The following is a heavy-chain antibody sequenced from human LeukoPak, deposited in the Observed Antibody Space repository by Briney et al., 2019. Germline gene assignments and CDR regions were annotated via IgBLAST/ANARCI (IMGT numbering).Heavy chain of an antibody. CDR2: IIPILGIA. J-gene: IGHJ4*02. CDR3: ATYSSSWYFDY. Sequence: ASVKVSCKASGGTFSNYAISWVRQAPGQGLEWMGRIIPILGIANYAQKCQGRVTITADESTSTAYMELSSLRSEDTAVYYCATYSSSWYFDYWGQGTLVTVSS. CDR1: GGTFSNYA. D-gene: IGHD6-13*01. V-gene: IGHV1-69*04.